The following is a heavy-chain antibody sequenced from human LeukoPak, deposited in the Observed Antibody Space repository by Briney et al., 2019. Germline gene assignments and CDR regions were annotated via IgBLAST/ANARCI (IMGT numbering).Heavy chain of an antibody. V-gene: IGHV4-61*02. CDR2: IYTSGST. Sequence: SETLSLTCTVSGGSISSGSYYWSWVRQPAGKGLEWIGRIYTSGSTNYNPSLKSRVTISVDTSKNQFSLKLSSVTAADTAVYYCARTGVLDYLYYFDYWGQGTLVTVSS. J-gene: IGHJ4*02. CDR3: ARTGVLDYLYYFDY. CDR1: GGSISSGSYY. D-gene: IGHD2-2*03.